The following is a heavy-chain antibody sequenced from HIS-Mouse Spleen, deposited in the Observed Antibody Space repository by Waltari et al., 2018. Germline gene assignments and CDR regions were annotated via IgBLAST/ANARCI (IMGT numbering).Heavy chain of an antibody. D-gene: IGHD6-13*01. CDR1: GFSLSTSGVG. CDR2: IYWDDDK. V-gene: IGHV2-5*02. Sequence: QITLKESGPTLVKPTQTLTLTCTFSGFSLSTSGVGVVWTRQPPGKALEWLALIYWDDDKRYSPSLKNRLTITKDTSKNQVVLTMTNMDPADTATYYCARRGYSSSWYQHWGQGTLVTVSS. J-gene: IGHJ1*01. CDR3: ARRGYSSSWYQH.